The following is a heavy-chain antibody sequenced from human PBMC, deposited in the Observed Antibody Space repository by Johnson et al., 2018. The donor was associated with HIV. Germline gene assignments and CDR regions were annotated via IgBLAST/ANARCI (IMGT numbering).Heavy chain of an antibody. CDR3: ARDRGYWDAFDI. J-gene: IGHJ3*02. CDR1: RFTFSDYY. CDR2: ISSSGGTI. Sequence: QVQLVESGGGLVKPGGSLRLSCAASRFTFSDYYMSWIRQTPGKGLEWVSYISSSGGTIYYADSVKGRFSISRDNAKNSLYLQRNSLGAEDTAVYYCARDRGYWDAFDIWGQGTMVIVSS. V-gene: IGHV3-11*04. D-gene: IGHD3-22*01.